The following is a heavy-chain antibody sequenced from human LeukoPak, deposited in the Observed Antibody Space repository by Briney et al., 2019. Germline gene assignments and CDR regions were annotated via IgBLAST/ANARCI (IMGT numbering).Heavy chain of an antibody. CDR3: AKDSVPAALPYKDA. V-gene: IGHV4-59*01. Sequence: PSETLSLTCLVSGGSMKRSYWTWIRQAPGKGLEWIGNIDDSGNTNYSPSLKSRVTISLDTSKNQFSLRVTSVSAADRALYFCAKDSVPAALPYKDAWGKGTTVTVSS. CDR1: GGSMKRSY. J-gene: IGHJ6*03. CDR2: IDDSGNT. D-gene: IGHD2-2*01.